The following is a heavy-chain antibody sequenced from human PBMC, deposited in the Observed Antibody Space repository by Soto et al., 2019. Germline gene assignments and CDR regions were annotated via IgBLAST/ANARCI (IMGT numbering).Heavy chain of an antibody. J-gene: IGHJ6*02. CDR1: GFTFSGSA. D-gene: IGHD6-13*01. V-gene: IGHV3-73*02. Sequence: EVQLVESGGGLVQPGGSLKLSCAASGFTFSGSAMHWVRQASGKGLEWVGRIRSKANSYATAYAASVKGRFTISRDDSKNTAYLQMNSLKTEDTAVYYCTTTTRIAAAATYYYGMDVWGQGTTVTVSS. CDR2: IRSKANSYAT. CDR3: TTTTRIAAAATYYYGMDV.